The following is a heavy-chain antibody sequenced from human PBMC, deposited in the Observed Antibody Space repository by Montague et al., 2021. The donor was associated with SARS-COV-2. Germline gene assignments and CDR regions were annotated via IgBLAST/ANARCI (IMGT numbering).Heavy chain of an antibody. CDR2: IYHSGST. CDR3: ARVHMIILLMVYYYGLDV. Sequence: SETLSLTCTVSGGSFSSYYWSWIRQPAGKGLEWIGGIYHSGSTKYNPSXXSRVTTSVDTSKNQFSLKLSSVTAADTAVYYCARVHMIILLMVYYYGLDVWGQGTTVTVSS. V-gene: IGHV4-4*07. D-gene: IGHD3-16*01. J-gene: IGHJ6*02. CDR1: GGSFSSYY.